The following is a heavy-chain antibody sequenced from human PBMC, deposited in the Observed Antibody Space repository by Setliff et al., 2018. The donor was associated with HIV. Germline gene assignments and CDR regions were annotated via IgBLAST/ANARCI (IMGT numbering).Heavy chain of an antibody. CDR2: IYYSGST. Sequence: KTSETLSLTCTVSGGSISSSSYYWGWIRQPPGKGLEWIGSIYYSGSTYYNPSLKSRVTISVDTSKNQFSLKLSSVTAADTAVYYCARIGGYAKTYFDYWGQGTLVTVSS. CDR1: GGSISSSSYY. J-gene: IGHJ4*02. CDR3: ARIGGYAKTYFDY. V-gene: IGHV4-39*01. D-gene: IGHD5-12*01.